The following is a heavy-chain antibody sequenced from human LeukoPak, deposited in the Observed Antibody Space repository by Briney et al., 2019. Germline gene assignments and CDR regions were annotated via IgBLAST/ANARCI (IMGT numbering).Heavy chain of an antibody. CDR1: GFSFSRYS. J-gene: IGHJ3*02. Sequence: GGSLRLSCAASGFSFSRYSMNWVRQAPGKGLEWVSSISSSSSYIYYADSVKGRFTISRDNDKNSLYLQMNSLRPEATAVYYCARGTTSCCNDAFDIWGQGTMVTVSS. CDR3: ARGTTSCCNDAFDI. V-gene: IGHV3-21*01. D-gene: IGHD2-2*01. CDR2: ISSSSSYI.